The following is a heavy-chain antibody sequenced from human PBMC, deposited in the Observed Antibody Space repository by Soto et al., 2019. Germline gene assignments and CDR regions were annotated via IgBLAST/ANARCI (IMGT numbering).Heavy chain of an antibody. CDR1: GGTFGNSA. J-gene: IGHJ4*02. CDR2: IIPVFGTV. D-gene: IGHD3-16*01. Sequence: QVKLVQSGAEVKKPGSSVKVSCKASGGTFGNSAISWVRQDPGQGLEWMGGIIPVFGTVNYAQKFEGRVTITADESPITVFMEMSRLTSGDTAVYYCAKVMAAAGYDSWGQGTLVTVSS. V-gene: IGHV1-69*01. CDR3: AKVMAAAGYDS.